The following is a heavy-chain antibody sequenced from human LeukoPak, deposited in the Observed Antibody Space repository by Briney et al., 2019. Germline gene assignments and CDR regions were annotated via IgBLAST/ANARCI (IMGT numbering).Heavy chain of an antibody. V-gene: IGHV4-59*08. Sequence: SETLSLTCSVSGGSISSYYWSWIWQPPGKGLEWIGYIYYSGSTNYNPSLKSRVTISVDTSKNQFSLKLSSVTAADTAVYYCARQAPGMLNNFDYWGQGTLVTVSS. J-gene: IGHJ4*02. CDR2: IYYSGST. D-gene: IGHD3-10*01. CDR3: ARQAPGMLNNFDY. CDR1: GGSISSYY.